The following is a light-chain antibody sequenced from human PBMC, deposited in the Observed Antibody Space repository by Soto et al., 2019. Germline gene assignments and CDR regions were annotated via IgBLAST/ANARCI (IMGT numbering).Light chain of an antibody. CDR1: QKNENY. V-gene: IGKV4-1*01. CDR3: QHYYNSWT. Sequence: DIVMTQSPDSLAESLGERATINCKARQKNENYLAWYQQKAGKPPKLLIDWASTRASGVPARFSGSGSGTDFTLTISILLAEDVAVYYFQHYYNSWTFGQGPQVEIK. J-gene: IGKJ1*01. CDR2: WAS.